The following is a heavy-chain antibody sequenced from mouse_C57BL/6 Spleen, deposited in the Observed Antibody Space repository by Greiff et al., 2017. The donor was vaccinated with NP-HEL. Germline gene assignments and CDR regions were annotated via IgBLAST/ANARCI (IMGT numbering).Heavy chain of an antibody. V-gene: IGHV1-82*01. Sequence: VKLMESGPELVKPGASVKISCKASGYAFSSSWMNWVKQRPGKGLEWIGRIYPGDGDTNYNGKFKGKATLTADKSSSTAYMQLSSLTSEDSAVYFCAREGIYYPFDYWGQGTTLTVSS. J-gene: IGHJ2*01. CDR1: GYAFSSSW. CDR2: IYPGDGDT. D-gene: IGHD2-1*01. CDR3: AREGIYYPFDY.